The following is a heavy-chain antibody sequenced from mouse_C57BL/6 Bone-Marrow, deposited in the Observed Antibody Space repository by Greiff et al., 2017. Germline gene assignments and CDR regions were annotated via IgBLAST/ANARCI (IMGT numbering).Heavy chain of an antibody. CDR1: GFTFSDYG. CDR3: ARRYYDY. CDR2: ISSGSSTI. Sequence: EVKVVESGGGLVKPGGSLKLSCAASGFTFSDYGMHWVRQAPETGLAWVAYISSGSSTIYYADTVTGRFTISRDNAKNTLFLQMTSLRSEDTALYYCARRYYDYWGQGTTLTVSS. J-gene: IGHJ2*01. D-gene: IGHD2-3*01. V-gene: IGHV5-17*01.